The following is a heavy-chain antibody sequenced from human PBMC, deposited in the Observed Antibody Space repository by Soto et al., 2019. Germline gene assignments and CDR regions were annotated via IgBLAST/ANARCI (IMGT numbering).Heavy chain of an antibody. D-gene: IGHD3-3*01. CDR3: TTLTYDFWLLRSPDFDY. V-gene: IGHV3-15*07. Sequence: GGSLRLSCAASGFTFSNAWMNWVRQAPGKGLEWVGRIKSKTDGGTTDYAAPVKGRFTISRDDSKNTLYLQMNSLKTEDTAVYYCTTLTYDFWLLRSPDFDYWGQGTLVTVSS. J-gene: IGHJ4*02. CDR2: IKSKTDGGTT. CDR1: GFTFSNAW.